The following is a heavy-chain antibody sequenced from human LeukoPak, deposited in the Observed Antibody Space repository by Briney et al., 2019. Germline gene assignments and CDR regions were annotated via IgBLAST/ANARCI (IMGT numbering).Heavy chain of an antibody. CDR1: GFTFRSHD. J-gene: IGHJ3*02. V-gene: IGHV3-23*01. CDR2: ISASGGST. CDR3: VREGPRGLAFDI. Sequence: PGGSLRLSCAASGFTFRSHDMSWVRQAPGKGLEWVSGISASGGSTFYADSVEGRFTISRDNSKNTLYLQMNGLRVEDTAVYYCVREGPRGLAFDIWGQGTMVTVSS.